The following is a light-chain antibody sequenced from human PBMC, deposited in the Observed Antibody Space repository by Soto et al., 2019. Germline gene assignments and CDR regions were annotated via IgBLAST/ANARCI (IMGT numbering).Light chain of an antibody. CDR2: GSS. V-gene: IGKV3-20*01. J-gene: IGKJ2*01. CDR3: HQYCSSPPYP. CDR1: QSVTNNY. Sequence: EVVLTQSPGTLSLSPGESATLSCRASQSVTNNYFAWYQQKPGQAPRLLIFGSSDRATGIPDRFSGSGSGTYFTLSISRMEPEDFAVYYCHQYCSSPPYPFGQGTKLEIK.